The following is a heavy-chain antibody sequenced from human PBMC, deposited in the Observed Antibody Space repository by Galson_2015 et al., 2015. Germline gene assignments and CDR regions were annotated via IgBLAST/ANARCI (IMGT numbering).Heavy chain of an antibody. CDR3: AKLLIKVITTRRYAFDI. CDR1: GFTFSSYG. Sequence: SLRLSCAASGFTFSSYGMHWVRQAPGKGLEWVAVISYDGSNKYYADSVKGRFTISRDNSKNTLYLQMNSLRAEDTAVYYCAKLLIKVITTRRYAFDIWGQGTMVTVSS. V-gene: IGHV3-30*18. J-gene: IGHJ3*02. D-gene: IGHD3-22*01. CDR2: ISYDGSNK.